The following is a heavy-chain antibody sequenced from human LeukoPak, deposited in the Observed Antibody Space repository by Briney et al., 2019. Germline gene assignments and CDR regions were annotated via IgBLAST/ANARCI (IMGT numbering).Heavy chain of an antibody. CDR2: INHSGST. CDR1: GGSFSGYY. Sequence: SETLSLTCAVYGGSFSGYYWSWIRQPPGKGLEWIGEINHSGSTNYNPSLKSRVTISLDTSKSQLSLKLTSVTAADTAVYYCARKQGGQLVNTRRWFDPWGQGTLVTVSS. D-gene: IGHD6-13*01. CDR3: ARKQGGQLVNTRRWFDP. V-gene: IGHV4-34*01. J-gene: IGHJ5*02.